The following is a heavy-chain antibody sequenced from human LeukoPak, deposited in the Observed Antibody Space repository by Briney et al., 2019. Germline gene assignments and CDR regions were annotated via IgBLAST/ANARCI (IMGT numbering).Heavy chain of an antibody. V-gene: IGHV4-38-2*02. CDR1: GYSISGGYY. D-gene: IGHD6-19*01. Sequence: SETLSLTCTVSGYSISGGYYWGWIRQPPGKGLEWIGTIFQSVSTYYNPSLKSRVTTSVDTSKNQFSLKLSSVTAADTAVYYCARDNSNGFDFWSQGTLVTVSS. CDR3: ARDNSNGFDF. CDR2: IFQSVST. J-gene: IGHJ4*02.